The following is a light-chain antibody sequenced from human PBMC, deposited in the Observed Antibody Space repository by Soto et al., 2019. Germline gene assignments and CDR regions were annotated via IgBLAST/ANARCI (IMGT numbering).Light chain of an antibody. V-gene: IGLV2-14*01. J-gene: IGLJ2*01. Sequence: QSALTQPASVSGSPGQSITISCTGTSSDVGGYNYVSWYQQHPGKAPKLMIYDVSNRPSGVSSRFSGSKSGNTASLTISGLQAEDEADYYCSSYTSSSTVVFGGGTQLTVL. CDR1: SSDVGGYNY. CDR3: SSYTSSSTVV. CDR2: DVS.